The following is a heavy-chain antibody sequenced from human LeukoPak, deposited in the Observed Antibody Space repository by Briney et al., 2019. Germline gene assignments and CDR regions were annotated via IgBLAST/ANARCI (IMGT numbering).Heavy chain of an antibody. Sequence: GGPLRLSCAASGFTFSSYAMSWVRQAPGKGLEWVSAISGSGGNTYYADSVKGRFTISRDNSKNTLFLQMNSLRAEDTAVYYCAKEAQGCSITSCYFDSWGQGTLVTVSS. CDR1: GFTFSSYA. J-gene: IGHJ4*02. D-gene: IGHD2-2*01. CDR3: AKEAQGCSITSCYFDS. V-gene: IGHV3-23*01. CDR2: ISGSGGNT.